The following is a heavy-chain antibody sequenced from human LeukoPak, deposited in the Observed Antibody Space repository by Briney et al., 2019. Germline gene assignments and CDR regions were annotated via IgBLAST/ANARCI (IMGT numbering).Heavy chain of an antibody. V-gene: IGHV3-7*01. J-gene: IGHJ4*02. CDR3: TREEYSSGGPLGY. D-gene: IGHD6-19*01. CDR2: IKQDGSRK. CDR1: GVTFSSSW. Sequence: GGSLILSCAASGVTFSSSWMSWVRQAPGKGLEWVANIKQDGSRKLYVDSVQGRFTISRDNAKNSLYLQMNSLRAEDTAVYYCTREEYSSGGPLGYWGQGTLVTVSS.